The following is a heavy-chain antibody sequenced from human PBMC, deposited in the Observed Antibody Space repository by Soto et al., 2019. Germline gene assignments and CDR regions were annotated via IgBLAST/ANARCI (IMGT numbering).Heavy chain of an antibody. CDR1: GGTFSSYA. CDR3: ARGDYCISPSCYVSWFDP. V-gene: IGHV1-69*12. CDR2: IIPIFGTA. J-gene: IGHJ5*02. D-gene: IGHD2-2*01. Sequence: QVQLVQSGAEVKKPGSSVKVSCKASGGTFSSYAISWVRQAPGQGLEWMGGIIPIFGTANYAQKFQGRVTLTADESRSTAYMQLSSLRSEDTAVYYCARGDYCISPSCYVSWFDPWGQGTLVTVSS.